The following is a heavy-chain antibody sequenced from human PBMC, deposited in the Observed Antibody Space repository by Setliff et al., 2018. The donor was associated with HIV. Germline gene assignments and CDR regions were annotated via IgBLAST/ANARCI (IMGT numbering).Heavy chain of an antibody. CDR3: ARGRGRYYDSRSYLDY. V-gene: IGHV1-8*03. Sequence: GASVKVSCKASGYSFSRFSINWVRQATGQGLEWMGWMNPNSGNRGYAQKFQGRVTISRNTSISTAYMELSGLRSEDTAVYYCARGRGRYYDSRSYLDYWGQGTPVTVSA. J-gene: IGHJ4*02. D-gene: IGHD3-22*01. CDR1: GYSFSRFS. CDR2: MNPNSGNR.